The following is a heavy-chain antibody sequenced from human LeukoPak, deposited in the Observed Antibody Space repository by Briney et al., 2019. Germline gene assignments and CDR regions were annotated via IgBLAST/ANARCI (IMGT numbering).Heavy chain of an antibody. V-gene: IGHV4-39*01. CDR1: GGSISSSSYY. CDR3: ARHDSYGSVTWFDP. J-gene: IGHJ5*02. CDR2: IYYSGST. Sequence: SETLSLTCTVSGGSISSSSYYWGWIRQPPGKGLEWIASIYYSGSTYYNPSLKSRVTISVDTSKNQFSLDLSSVTAADTAVYYCARHDSYGSVTWFDPWGQGTLVTVSS. D-gene: IGHD3-10*01.